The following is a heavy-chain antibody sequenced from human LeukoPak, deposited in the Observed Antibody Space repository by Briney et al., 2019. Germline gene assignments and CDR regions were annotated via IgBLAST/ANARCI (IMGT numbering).Heavy chain of an antibody. J-gene: IGHJ4*02. Sequence: GGSLRLSCAASEFSFSRYGMHWVRQAPGKGLEYVSAISGNGGSTYYANSVKGRFSISRDNSKNTLYLQMGSLRPEDMAVYYCARDPGVAVAGLGDYWGQGTLVTVSS. CDR2: ISGNGGST. V-gene: IGHV3-64*01. CDR1: EFSFSRYG. D-gene: IGHD6-19*01. CDR3: ARDPGVAVAGLGDY.